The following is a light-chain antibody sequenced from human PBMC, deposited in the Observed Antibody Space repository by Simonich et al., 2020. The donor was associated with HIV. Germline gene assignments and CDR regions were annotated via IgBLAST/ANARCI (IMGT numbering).Light chain of an antibody. CDR2: GTG. J-gene: IGLJ1*01. Sequence: QSVLTQPPSVSGAPGQRVTISCPGSSSNIGAGYDLPCYQQLTGTAPKLLIYGTGKRPSGVPDRFSGSKSGTSASLAITGLQAEDEADYYCSSYTNSSPYVFGTGTKVTVL. CDR1: SSNIGAGYD. V-gene: IGLV1-40*01. CDR3: SSYTNSSPYV.